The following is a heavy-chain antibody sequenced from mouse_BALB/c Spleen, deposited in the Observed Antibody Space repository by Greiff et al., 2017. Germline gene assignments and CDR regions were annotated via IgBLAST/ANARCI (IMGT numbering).Heavy chain of an antibody. D-gene: IGHD3-3*01. CDR2: IDPENGDT. Sequence: VQLKQSGAELVRSGASVKLSCTASGFNIKDYYMHWVKQRPEQGLEWIGWIDPENGDTEYAPKFQGKATMTADTSSNTAYLQLSSLTSEDTAVYYCNAGLYFDYWGQGTTLTVSS. J-gene: IGHJ2*01. CDR3: NAGLYFDY. CDR1: GFNIKDYY. V-gene: IGHV14-4*02.